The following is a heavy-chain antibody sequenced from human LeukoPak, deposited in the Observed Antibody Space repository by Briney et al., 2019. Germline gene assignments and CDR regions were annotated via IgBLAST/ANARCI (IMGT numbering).Heavy chain of an antibody. D-gene: IGHD3-3*01. CDR2: IYYSGST. CDR3: AGHRGYYDFWIRDNWFDP. Sequence: KPSETLSLTCTVSGVSINSYYWSWIRQSPGKGLEWIGYIYYSGSTNYNPSLKSRVIISVDTSKNQFSLKLSSVTAADTAVYYCAGHRGYYDFWIRDNWFDPWGQGTLVTVSS. J-gene: IGHJ5*02. V-gene: IGHV4-59*01. CDR1: GVSINSYY.